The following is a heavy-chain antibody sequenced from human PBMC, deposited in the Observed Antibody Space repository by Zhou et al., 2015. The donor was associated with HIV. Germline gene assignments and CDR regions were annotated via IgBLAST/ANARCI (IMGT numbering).Heavy chain of an antibody. CDR1: GGTFSNYA. D-gene: IGHD5-24*01. CDR3: ARDIFGYNRMAYYYYYGMDV. V-gene: IGHV1-69*06. CDR2: IIPISGTA. Sequence: QVQLVQSGSEVTKPGSSVKVSCKASGGTFSNYAISWVRQAPGQGLEWMGSIIPISGTAKYAQKFQGRVTITGDRSTNTAYMDLRSLRSEDTAVYYCARDIFGYNRMAYYYYYGMDVWGQGTTVTVSS. J-gene: IGHJ6*02.